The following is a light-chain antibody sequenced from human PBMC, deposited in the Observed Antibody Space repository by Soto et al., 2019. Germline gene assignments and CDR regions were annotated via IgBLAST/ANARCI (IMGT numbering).Light chain of an antibody. CDR3: QQYNKWPLA. CDR1: ESVSSN. J-gene: IGKJ1*01. V-gene: IGKV3-15*01. CDR2: GAS. Sequence: IVMMQSPATLSVSPGESATLFCRASESVSSNLAWYQQKAGQAPRLLIYGASTRATGIPARFSGSGSGTEFALSISSQQSEDFAVYYCQQYNKWPLAFGQGTKVEIK.